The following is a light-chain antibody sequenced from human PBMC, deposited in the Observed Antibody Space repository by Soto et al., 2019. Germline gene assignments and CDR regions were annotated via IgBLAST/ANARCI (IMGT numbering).Light chain of an antibody. CDR1: QSVDIN. CDR2: GAS. Sequence: EVVLPQSPAPLSLSPGERFTLSCRASQSVDINLAWYQQKPGQAPRLLIYGASTRAIDMPGRFSGRGSGTEFTLTISSLQSEDFAVYYCQQYRNWPRTFGQGTKVDI. V-gene: IGKV3-15*01. J-gene: IGKJ1*01. CDR3: QQYRNWPRT.